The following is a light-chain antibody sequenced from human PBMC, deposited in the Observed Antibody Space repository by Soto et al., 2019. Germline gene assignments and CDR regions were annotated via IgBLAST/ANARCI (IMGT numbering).Light chain of an antibody. V-gene: IGLV1-40*01. Sequence: QSVLTQPPSVSGAPGQRVTISCTGSSSNIGTGYDVHWYQHLPGTAPKLLIYGNSNRPSGVPDRFSASKSGTSASLAITGLQPEDEADYYCQSYDSSLSGVVFGGGTKLTVL. CDR3: QSYDSSLSGVV. CDR2: GNS. CDR1: SSNIGTGYD. J-gene: IGLJ2*01.